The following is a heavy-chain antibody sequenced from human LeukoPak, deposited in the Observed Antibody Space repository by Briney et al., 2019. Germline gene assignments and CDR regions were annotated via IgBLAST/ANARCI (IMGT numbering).Heavy chain of an antibody. CDR1: GYTFTGYY. Sequence: ASVKVSCKASGYTFTGYYMHWVRQAPGQGLEWMGIISPSGASTSYAQKFQGRVTMTRDTSTNTVYMELSSLRSEDTAVYYCARSYSYGSSLDYWGREPWSPSPQ. D-gene: IGHD5-18*01. J-gene: IGHJ4*02. CDR2: ISPSGAST. CDR3: ARSYSYGSSLDY. V-gene: IGHV1-46*01.